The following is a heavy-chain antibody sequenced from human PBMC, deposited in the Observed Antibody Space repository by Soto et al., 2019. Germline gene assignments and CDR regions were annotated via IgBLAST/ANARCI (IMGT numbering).Heavy chain of an antibody. Sequence: QLQLQESGPGLVKPSETLSLTCTVSGGSVSSSNYYWGWIRQSPGKGLEWIGSIYYSGSTYYTPSLESRVTISVDKSKNQFSLKVISVTAADTAVYYCARLEGLATISYYFDYRGQGTLVTVSS. CDR2: IYYSGST. CDR1: GGSVSSSNYY. V-gene: IGHV4-39*01. J-gene: IGHJ4*02. D-gene: IGHD3-9*01. CDR3: ARLEGLATISYYFDY.